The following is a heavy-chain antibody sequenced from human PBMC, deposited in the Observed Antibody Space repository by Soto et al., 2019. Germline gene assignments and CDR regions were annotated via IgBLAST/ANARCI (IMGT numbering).Heavy chain of an antibody. Sequence: QVQLVESGGGVVQPGKSLRLSCAAAGFTFSSYGMHWVRQAPGKGLDWLAIISYDGNNKYYADSVKGRFTISRDNSRNTLYLQMNSLRAEDTGIYDCARVGGRVTSDFWGQGTLVNVSS. CDR2: ISYDGNNK. V-gene: IGHV3-30*03. J-gene: IGHJ4*02. CDR3: ARVGGRVTSDF. D-gene: IGHD2-21*02. CDR1: GFTFSSYG.